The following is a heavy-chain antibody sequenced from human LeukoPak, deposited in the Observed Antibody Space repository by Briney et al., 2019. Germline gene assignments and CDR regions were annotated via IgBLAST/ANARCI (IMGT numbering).Heavy chain of an antibody. D-gene: IGHD6-19*01. V-gene: IGHV4-59*01. CDR2: IYYSGST. Sequence: PWGTLDLTCTASGCSFSSYSWSWVRQPPGKGLEWIGNIYYSGSTNYNPSPKRRVTLSPDTSQNQFSLQQSTVPAADTPVYYSAGARYSSGWYGVSWFDPWGQGTLVTVFS. CDR3: AGARYSSGWYGVSWFDP. J-gene: IGHJ5*02. CDR1: GCSFSSYS.